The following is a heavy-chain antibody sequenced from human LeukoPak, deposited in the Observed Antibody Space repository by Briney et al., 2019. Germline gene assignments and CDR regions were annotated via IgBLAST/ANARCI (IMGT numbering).Heavy chain of an antibody. D-gene: IGHD1-26*01. Sequence: SVKVSCTASGGTFSSYAISWVRQAPGQGLEGMGGIIPIFGTANYAQKFQGRVTITADESTSTAYMELSSLRSEDTAVYYCARGWVGASYYYYYMDVWGKGTTVTVSS. CDR1: GGTFSSYA. J-gene: IGHJ6*03. CDR3: ARGWVGASYYYYYMDV. V-gene: IGHV1-69*01. CDR2: IIPIFGTA.